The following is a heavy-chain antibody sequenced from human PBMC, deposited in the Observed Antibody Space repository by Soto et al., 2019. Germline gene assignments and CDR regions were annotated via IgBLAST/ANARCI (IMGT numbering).Heavy chain of an antibody. CDR1: GFTFSSYA. Sequence: GGSLGLSCAASGFTFSSYAMSWVRQAPGKGLEWVSAISGSGGSTYYADSVRGRFTISRDNSKNTLFLQMNSLRAEDTAVYYCAKDGGGYNYGYVMLDKYYYGMDVWGQGTTVTVSS. D-gene: IGHD5-18*01. CDR2: ISGSGGST. CDR3: AKDGGGYNYGYVMLDKYYYGMDV. V-gene: IGHV3-23*01. J-gene: IGHJ6*02.